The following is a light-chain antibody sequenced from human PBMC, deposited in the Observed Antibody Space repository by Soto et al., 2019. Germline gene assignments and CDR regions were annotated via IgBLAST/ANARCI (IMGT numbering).Light chain of an antibody. V-gene: IGLV1-40*01. CDR3: QSYDSSLSGYV. CDR1: SSNIGAGYD. Sequence: QSVLTQPPSVSGAPGQSATISCTGSSSNIGAGYDVHWYQQLPGTAPKLLIYGNSNRPSGVPDRFSGSKSGTSASLAITGLQAEDEADYYCQSYDSSLSGYVFGTGTKVTVL. J-gene: IGLJ1*01. CDR2: GNS.